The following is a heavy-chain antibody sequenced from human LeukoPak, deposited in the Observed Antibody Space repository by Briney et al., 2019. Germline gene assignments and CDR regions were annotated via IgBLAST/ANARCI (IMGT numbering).Heavy chain of an antibody. V-gene: IGHV4-59*01. J-gene: IGHJ5*02. CDR3: ASGYCNSTSCLFDP. CDR1: GGSISSYY. Sequence: SETLSLTCTVSGGSISSYYWSWIRQPPGKGLEWIGYIYYSGSTNYNPSLKSRVTISVDTSKNQFSLKLSSVTAADTAVYYCASGYCNSTSCLFDPWGQGTLVTVSS. CDR2: IYYSGST. D-gene: IGHD2-2*03.